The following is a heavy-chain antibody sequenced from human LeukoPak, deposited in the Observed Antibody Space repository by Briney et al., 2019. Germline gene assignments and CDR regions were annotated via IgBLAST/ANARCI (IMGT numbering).Heavy chain of an antibody. J-gene: IGHJ3*02. V-gene: IGHV3-23*01. CDR3: AKVLATVTTTAHDAFDI. D-gene: IGHD4-17*01. Sequence: GGSLRLSCAASGFTFSSYAMSWVRQAPGKGLEWVSAISGSGGSTYYADSVKGRFTISRDNSKNTLYLQMNSLRAEDTAVYYCAKVLATVTTTAHDAFDIWGQGTMVTVSS. CDR1: GFTFSSYA. CDR2: ISGSGGST.